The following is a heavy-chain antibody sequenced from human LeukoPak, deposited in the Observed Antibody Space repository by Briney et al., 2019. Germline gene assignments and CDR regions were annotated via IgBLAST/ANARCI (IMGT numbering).Heavy chain of an antibody. CDR2: INHSGST. Sequence: TSETLSLTCTVSSGSVNSYYWSWIRQPPGKGLEWIGEINHSGSTNYNLSLKSRVTISVDTSKNQFSLKLSSVTAADTAVYYCARAVYSSSWYTDYYYYYGMDVWGQGTTVTVSS. J-gene: IGHJ6*02. V-gene: IGHV4-34*01. CDR1: SGSVNSYY. CDR3: ARAVYSSSWYTDYYYYYGMDV. D-gene: IGHD6-13*01.